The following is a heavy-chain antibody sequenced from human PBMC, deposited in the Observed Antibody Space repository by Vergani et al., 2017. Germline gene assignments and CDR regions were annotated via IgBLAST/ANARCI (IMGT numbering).Heavy chain of an antibody. V-gene: IGHV3-23*01. CDR2: ISGSGGST. J-gene: IGHJ6*03. CDR1: GFTFSSYA. Sequence: EVQLLESGGGLVQPGGSLRLSCAASGFTFSSYAMSWVRQAPGKGLEWVSAISGSGGSTYYADSVKGRFTISRDNSKNTLYLQMNSLRAEDTAVYYWAKTGARYDFWSRSYYYYYMDVWGKXP. CDR3: AKTGARYDFWSRSYYYYYMDV. D-gene: IGHD3-3*01.